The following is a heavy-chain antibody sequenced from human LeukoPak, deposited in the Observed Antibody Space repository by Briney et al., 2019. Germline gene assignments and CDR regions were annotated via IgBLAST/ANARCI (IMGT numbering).Heavy chain of an antibody. CDR2: IYYSGST. J-gene: IGHJ6*02. CDR3: ARAAPGYSYGMDV. Sequence: SETLSLTCTVSGGSISSYYWSWIRQPPGKGLEWIGYIYYSGSTNYNPSLKSRVTISVDTSKNQFSLKLSSVTAADTAVYYCARAAPGYSYGMDVWGQGTTVTVSS. D-gene: IGHD6-13*01. V-gene: IGHV4-59*12. CDR1: GGSISSYY.